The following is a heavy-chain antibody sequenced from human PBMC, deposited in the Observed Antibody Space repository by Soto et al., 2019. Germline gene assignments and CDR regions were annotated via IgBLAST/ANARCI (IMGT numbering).Heavy chain of an antibody. Sequence: GGSLRLSCAVSRFTFSNYGMHWVRQAPGKGLEWMAIVSHNGNDKYYVDSVKGRFTISRDNSKNTVYLQINNLRAGDTAVYYCAKATTMVVVTTDYFNGMDVWGQGTTVTVSS. J-gene: IGHJ6*02. CDR2: VSHNGNDK. D-gene: IGHD3-22*01. CDR1: RFTFSNYG. CDR3: AKATTMVVVTTDYFNGMDV. V-gene: IGHV3-30*18.